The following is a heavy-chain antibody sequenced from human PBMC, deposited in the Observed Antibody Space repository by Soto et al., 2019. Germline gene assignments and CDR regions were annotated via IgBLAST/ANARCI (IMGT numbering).Heavy chain of an antibody. Sequence: QVQLVQSGAEVKKPGSSVKVSCKASGGTFSSYAISWVRQAPGQGLEWMGGIIPIFGTANYAQKFQGRVTITADESTSTAYMELSSLRSEDTAVYYCARDRHYYDSSGYYYSGMDVWGQGTMVTVSS. CDR3: ARDRHYYDSSGYYYSGMDV. D-gene: IGHD3-22*01. J-gene: IGHJ6*02. CDR2: IIPIFGTA. V-gene: IGHV1-69*01. CDR1: GGTFSSYA.